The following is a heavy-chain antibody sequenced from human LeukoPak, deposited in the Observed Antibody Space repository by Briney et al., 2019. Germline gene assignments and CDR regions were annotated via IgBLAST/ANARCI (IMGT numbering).Heavy chain of an antibody. J-gene: IGHJ1*01. CDR1: GFTLSSYA. CDR2: IRGSDSST. D-gene: IGHD4-17*01. Sequence: PGESLRLSCAASGFTLSSYAMSWVRQAPGKGLEWVSSIRGSDSSTYYADSVKGRFTISRDNSKNTLSLQMNSLRAEDTAVYYCAKDRTSVTIGYFQHWGQGTLVTVSS. CDR3: AKDRTSVTIGYFQH. V-gene: IGHV3-23*01.